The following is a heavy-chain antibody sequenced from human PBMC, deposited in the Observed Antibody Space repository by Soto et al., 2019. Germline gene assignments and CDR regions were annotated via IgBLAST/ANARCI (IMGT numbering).Heavy chain of an antibody. CDR3: ARVIVVVPAAMNWFDP. CDR1: GGSISSYY. CDR2: IYYSGST. V-gene: IGHV4-59*01. Sequence: PSETLSLTCTVSGGSISSYYWSWIRQPPGKGLEWIGYIYYSGSTNYNPSLKSRVTISVDTSKNQFSLKLSSVTAADTAVYYCARVIVVVPAAMNWFDPWGQGTLVTVSS. D-gene: IGHD2-2*01. J-gene: IGHJ5*02.